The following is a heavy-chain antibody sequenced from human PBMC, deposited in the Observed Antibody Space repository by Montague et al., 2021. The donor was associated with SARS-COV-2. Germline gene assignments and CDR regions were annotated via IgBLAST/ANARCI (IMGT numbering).Heavy chain of an antibody. CDR3: ARGHLSVSMIVVVFTSASYYFDH. V-gene: IGHV4-34*01. Sequence: SETLSLTCAVYGGSFGDDHWSWIRQPPGKGLEWIGDIKQSGRTNYNPSLKSRVTISVDTSKNQFSLKLTSVTAADTAVHFCARGHLSVSMIVVVFTSASYYFDHWGQGAQVTVSS. D-gene: IGHD3-22*01. CDR2: IKQSGRT. CDR1: GGSFGDDH. J-gene: IGHJ4*02.